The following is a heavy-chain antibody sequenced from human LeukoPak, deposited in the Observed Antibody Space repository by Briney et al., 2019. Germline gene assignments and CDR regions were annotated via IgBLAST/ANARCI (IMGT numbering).Heavy chain of an antibody. J-gene: IGHJ4*02. V-gene: IGHV1-2*02. CDR2: INPNSGGT. CDR3: ARDPYNWNYLASPPFDY. Sequence: ASVKVSCKASGYTFTGYYMHWVRQAPGQGLEWMGWINPNSGGTNYAQKFQGRVTMTRDTSISTAYMELSRLRSDDTAVYYCARDPYNWNYLASPPFDYWGQGTLVTVSS. CDR1: GYTFTGYY. D-gene: IGHD1-7*01.